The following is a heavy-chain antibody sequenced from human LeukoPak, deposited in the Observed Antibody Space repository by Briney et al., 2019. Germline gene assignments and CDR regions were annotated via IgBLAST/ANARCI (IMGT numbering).Heavy chain of an antibody. CDR2: ISDDGSDK. CDR3: AKDARAGDGLLTFGGVVVSWFDS. J-gene: IGHJ5*01. V-gene: IGHV3-30*18. CDR1: GFTFSSYG. Sequence: GGSLRLSCAASGFTFSSYGIHWVRQAPGKGLEWVAVISDDGSDKYYVDSVKGRFTISRDNSKNTVYLQMDSLRAEDTAVYYCAKDARAGDGLLTFGGVVVSWFDSWGQGTLVTVSS. D-gene: IGHD3-16*02.